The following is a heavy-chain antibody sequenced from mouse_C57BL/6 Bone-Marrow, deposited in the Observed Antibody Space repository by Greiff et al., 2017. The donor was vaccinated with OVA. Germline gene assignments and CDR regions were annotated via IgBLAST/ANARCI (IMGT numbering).Heavy chain of an antibody. CDR1: GFNIKDYY. Sequence: EVQLQQSGAELVKPGASVKLSCTASGFNIKDYYMHWVKQRTEQGLEWIGRIDPEDGETKYAPQFQGKATITADTSSNTAYLQLSSLTSEDTAVYYCARSQYGNYVWYFDYWGQGTTLTVSS. D-gene: IGHD2-1*01. CDR3: ARSQYGNYVWYFDY. V-gene: IGHV14-2*01. J-gene: IGHJ2*01. CDR2: IDPEDGET.